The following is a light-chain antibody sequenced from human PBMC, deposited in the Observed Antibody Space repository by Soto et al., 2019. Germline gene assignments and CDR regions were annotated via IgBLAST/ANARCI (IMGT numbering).Light chain of an antibody. CDR3: KTYNNWPPIT. J-gene: IGKJ5*01. V-gene: IGKV3-15*01. CDR2: GAS. CDR1: QSISSN. Sequence: EIVMTQSPATLSLSPGERATLSCRASQSISSNLAWYQQKPGEAPRLLSYGASTRATGLPARFTASGSGTEFTLTISSLQSEDFAIYHCKTYNNWPPITFGQGTRLEIK.